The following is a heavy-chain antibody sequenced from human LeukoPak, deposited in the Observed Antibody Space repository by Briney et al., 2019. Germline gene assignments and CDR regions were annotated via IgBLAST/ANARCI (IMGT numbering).Heavy chain of an antibody. Sequence: ASVKVSCKAFGYTFTSYYMNWVRQAPGQGLEWMGIINPSGGSTGYAQKFQGRVTMTRDTSTSTVYMELSSLRSEDTAVYYCARMGGASTTVKEWGGYYFDYWGQGTLVTVSS. J-gene: IGHJ4*02. CDR3: ARMGGASTTVKEWGGYYFDY. V-gene: IGHV1-46*01. CDR1: GYTFTSYY. CDR2: INPSGGST. D-gene: IGHD4-17*01.